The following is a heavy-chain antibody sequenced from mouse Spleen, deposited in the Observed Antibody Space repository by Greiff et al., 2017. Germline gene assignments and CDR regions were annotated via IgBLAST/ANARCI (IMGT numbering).Heavy chain of an antibody. J-gene: IGHJ2*01. V-gene: IGHV1-26*01. Sequence: EVQLQQSGPELVKPGASVKISCKASGYTFTDYYMNWVKQSHGKSLEWIGDINPNNGGTSYNQKFKGKATLTVDKSSSTAYMELRSLTSEDSAVYYCAREGAYILDYWGQGTTLTVSS. CDR3: AREGAYILDY. CDR2: INPNNGGT. CDR1: GYTFTDYY. D-gene: IGHD1-3*01.